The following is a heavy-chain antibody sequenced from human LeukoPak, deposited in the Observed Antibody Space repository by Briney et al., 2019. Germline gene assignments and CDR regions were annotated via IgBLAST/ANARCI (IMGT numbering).Heavy chain of an antibody. CDR2: ISSSGSTI. D-gene: IGHD6-13*01. J-gene: IGHJ4*02. V-gene: IGHV3-48*03. CDR1: AFTFSIYE. CDR3: ARERIAAAGAFDY. Sequence: PGGSLRLSCAASAFTFSIYEMNWVRQAPGKGLEWVSYISSSGSTIYYADSVKGRFTISRDNAKNSLYLQMNSLRAEDTAVYYCARERIAAAGAFDYWGQGTLVTVSS.